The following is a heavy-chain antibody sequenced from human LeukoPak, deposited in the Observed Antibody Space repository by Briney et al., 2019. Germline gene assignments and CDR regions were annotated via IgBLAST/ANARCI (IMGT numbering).Heavy chain of an antibody. CDR1: GGSISSSFYY. CDR3: ARGLLDYGDYVYPLDI. CDR2: TYYSGTT. J-gene: IGHJ3*02. D-gene: IGHD4-17*01. V-gene: IGHV4-39*01. Sequence: SETLSLTCTVSGGSISSSFYYWGWLRQPPGKGLEWIGSTYYSGTTYYKPSLKSRVSVSVDTSKNQLSLNLTSVTAADTALYYCARGLLDYGDYVYPLDIWGQGTMVTVSS.